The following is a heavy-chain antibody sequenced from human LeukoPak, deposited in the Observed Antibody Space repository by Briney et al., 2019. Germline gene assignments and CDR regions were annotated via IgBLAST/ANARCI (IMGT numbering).Heavy chain of an antibody. CDR3: ARDTNGGTMVRGVIIGDGMDV. CDR1: GFTFSSYS. CDR2: ISSSSSYI. D-gene: IGHD3-10*01. J-gene: IGHJ6*02. V-gene: IGHV3-21*01. Sequence: PGGSLRLSCAASGFTFSSYSMNWVRQAPGKGLEWVSSISSSSSYIYYADSVKGRFTISRDNAKNSLYLQMNSLRAEDTAVYYCARDTNGGTMVRGVIIGDGMDVWGQGTTVTVSS.